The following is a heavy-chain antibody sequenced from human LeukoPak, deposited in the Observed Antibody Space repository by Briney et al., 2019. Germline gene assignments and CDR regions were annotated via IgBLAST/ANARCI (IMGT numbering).Heavy chain of an antibody. CDR1: GFTFSISL. CDR2: IDKHGNGK. Sequence: GGSLRLSCVASGFTFSISLVTWVRQAPGKGLEWVANIDKHGNGKYYVDSVKGRFAISRYYATNSVFLQMNSLRAEDTSVYYCARDAGWGYYDLWGQGTPVTVSS. CDR3: ARDAGWGYYDL. V-gene: IGHV3-7*01. D-gene: IGHD1-26*01. J-gene: IGHJ4*02.